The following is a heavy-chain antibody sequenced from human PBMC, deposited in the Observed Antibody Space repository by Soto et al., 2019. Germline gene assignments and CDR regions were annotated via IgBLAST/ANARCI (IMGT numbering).Heavy chain of an antibody. CDR1: GLSFGTSGVG. CDR3: ASITTVATAAFDI. D-gene: IGHD4-17*01. V-gene: IGHV2-5*01. Sequence: QITLKESGPTLVKPTQTLTLTCTASGLSFGTSGVGVDWIHQPPGKALELLALIYLNDDQRYSPSLKGSLTITKHTSKNQVVLTMTNADPVDTATYYCASITTVATAAFDIWGQGIMVTVP. J-gene: IGHJ3*02. CDR2: IYLNDDQ.